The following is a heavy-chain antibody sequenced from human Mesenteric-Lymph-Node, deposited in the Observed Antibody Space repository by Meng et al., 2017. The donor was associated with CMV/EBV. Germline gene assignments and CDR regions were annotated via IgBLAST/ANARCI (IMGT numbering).Heavy chain of an antibody. CDR1: GFTFSDYY. J-gene: IGHJ4*02. Sequence: GESLKISCAASGFTFSDYYMSWIRQAPGKGLEWVSYISSSGSTIYYADSVKGRFTISRDNAKNSLYLQMNSLRAEDTAVYYCARDLIYYGYLRPNHYFDYWGQGTLVTVSS. D-gene: IGHD3-16*01. CDR2: ISSSGSTI. V-gene: IGHV3-11*04. CDR3: ARDLIYYGYLRPNHYFDY.